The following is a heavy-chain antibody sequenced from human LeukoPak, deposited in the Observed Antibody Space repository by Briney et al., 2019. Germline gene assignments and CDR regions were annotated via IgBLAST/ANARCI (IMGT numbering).Heavy chain of an antibody. V-gene: IGHV3-74*01. CDR3: ARDGGDDAFDI. CDR1: GFTFSSYW. CDR2: ITSDGSSR. J-gene: IGHJ3*02. D-gene: IGHD3-10*01. Sequence: PGGSLRLSCAASGFTFSSYWMHWVRQAPGKGLVWVSRITSDGSSRIYADSVKGRFTISRDNAKNTLYLQMNSLRAEDTAVYYCARDGGDDAFDIWGQGTMVTVSS.